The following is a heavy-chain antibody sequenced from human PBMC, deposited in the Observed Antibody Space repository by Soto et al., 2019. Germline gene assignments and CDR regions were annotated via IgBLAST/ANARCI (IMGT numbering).Heavy chain of an antibody. D-gene: IGHD6-13*01. CDR2: ISAYSGST. CDR1: GYTFTTYG. V-gene: IGHV1-18*01. J-gene: IGHJ4*02. Sequence: QVQLVQSGAEVKKPGASVKVSCKASGYTFTTYGISWVRQAPGQGLEWMGWISAYSGSTKFAQKLQGRVTMTTDTYTTTAYMELRSRTSDDTAVYYCARDFTKSRRWPYYFDSWGQGTLFTVSS. CDR3: ARDFTKSRRWPYYFDS.